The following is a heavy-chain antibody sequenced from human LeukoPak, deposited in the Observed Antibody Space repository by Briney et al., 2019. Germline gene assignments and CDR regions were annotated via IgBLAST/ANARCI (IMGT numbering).Heavy chain of an antibody. V-gene: IGHV1-69*13. D-gene: IGHD3-9*01. CDR2: IIPIFGTA. J-gene: IGHJ2*01. CDR1: GGTFTSYA. CDR3: ARCLGCYDILTGYYDAGGLHWYFDL. Sequence: ASVKVSCKDSGGTFTSYAISWVRQAPGQGLEWMGGIIPIFGTANYAQKFQGRVTITADESTSTAYMELSSLRSEDTAVYYCARCLGCYDILTGYYDAGGLHWYFDLGGRGTLVTVSS.